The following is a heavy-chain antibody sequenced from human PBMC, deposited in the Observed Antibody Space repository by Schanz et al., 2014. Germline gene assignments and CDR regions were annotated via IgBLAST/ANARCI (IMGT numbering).Heavy chain of an antibody. CDR2: IGDDGADK. CDR1: GFNFRNYW. D-gene: IGHD5-12*01. J-gene: IGHJ3*02. CDR3: AGAVATIRADSFDI. Sequence: EVQVVESGGGLVQPGGSLRLSCVVSGFNFRNYWMSWVRQAPGKGLEWVANIGDDGADKYYLDSVRGRFTISRDNAKNSLYLQMNSLRAEDTAVYYCAGAVATIRADSFDIWGQGTMVAVSS. V-gene: IGHV3-7*01.